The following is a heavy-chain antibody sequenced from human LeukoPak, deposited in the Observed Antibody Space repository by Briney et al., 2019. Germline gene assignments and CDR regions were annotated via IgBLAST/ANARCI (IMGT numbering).Heavy chain of an antibody. CDR2: ISYDGSSK. CDR1: GFTFSSYA. J-gene: IGHJ4*02. CDR3: ARDRGPFDY. Sequence: PGGSLRLSCAASGFTFSSYAMHWVRQAPGKGLEWVAVISYDGSSKYYADSVKGRFTISRDNSKNTLYLQMNSLRAEDTAVYYCARDRGPFDYWGQGTLVTVSS. V-gene: IGHV3-30-3*01.